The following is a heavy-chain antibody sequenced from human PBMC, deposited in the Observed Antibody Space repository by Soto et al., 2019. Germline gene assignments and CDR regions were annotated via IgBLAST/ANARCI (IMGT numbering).Heavy chain of an antibody. J-gene: IGHJ5*02. CDR1: GDTFTNFG. V-gene: IGHV1-18*01. D-gene: IGHD3-10*01. CDR2: IATYNSNK. Sequence: HLVQSGPEVKKPGASVTVSCKTSGDTFTNFGLSWVRQAPGQGLEWMGWIATYNSNKNYAQKFQGRLTLTKDTSTSTGYMELKSLEYDDTAVYYCARVLRGVVNWFDPWGQGTLVTVSS. CDR3: ARVLRGVVNWFDP.